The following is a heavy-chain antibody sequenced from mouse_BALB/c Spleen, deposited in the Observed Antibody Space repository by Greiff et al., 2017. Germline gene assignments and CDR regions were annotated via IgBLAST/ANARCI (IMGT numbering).Heavy chain of an antibody. CDR2: ISNLAYSI. D-gene: IGHD1-1*01. CDR3: ARYYGSSYWYFDV. Sequence: EVQLVESGGGLVQPGGSRKLSCAASGFTFSDYGMAWVRQAPGKGPEWVAFISNLAYSIYYADTVTGRFTISRENAKNTLYLEMSSPRSEDTAMYYCARYYGSSYWYFDVWGAGTTVTVSS. CDR1: GFTFSDYG. V-gene: IGHV5-15*02. J-gene: IGHJ1*01.